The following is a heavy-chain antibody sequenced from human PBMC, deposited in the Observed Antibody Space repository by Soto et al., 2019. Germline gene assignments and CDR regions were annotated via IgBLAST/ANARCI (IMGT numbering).Heavy chain of an antibody. CDR2: IIPIFGTA. V-gene: IGHV1-69*13. D-gene: IGHD1-26*01. CDR3: ARSLYSGSYSDYYYGMDV. Sequence: AVKVSCKASGGTFSSYAISWVRQAPGQGLEWMGGIIPIFGTANYAQKFQGRVTITADESTSTAYMELSSLRSEDTAVYYCARSLYSGSYSDYYYGMDVWGQGTTVTVSS. CDR1: GGTFSSYA. J-gene: IGHJ6*02.